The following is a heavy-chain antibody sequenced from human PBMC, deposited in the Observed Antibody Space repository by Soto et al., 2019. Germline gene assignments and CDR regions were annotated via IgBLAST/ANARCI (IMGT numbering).Heavy chain of an antibody. D-gene: IGHD3-22*01. CDR1: GFTFSSSW. J-gene: IGHJ4*02. CDR3: ARGDYYDRRFDS. V-gene: IGHV3-7*03. CDR2: IKQDGSEK. Sequence: EVQLVESGGGLVQPGGSLRLSCAASGFTFSSSWMNWVRQAPGKGLEWVADIKQDGSEKYYVDSLKGRLTISRDNAKNSLYLQMNSLRAEDTAVYYCARGDYYDRRFDSWGQGTLVTVSS.